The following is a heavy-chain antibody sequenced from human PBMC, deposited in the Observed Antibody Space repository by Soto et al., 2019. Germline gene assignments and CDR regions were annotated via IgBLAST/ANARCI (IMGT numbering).Heavy chain of an antibody. V-gene: IGHV3-23*01. Sequence: GGSLRLSCEASGFTFNNYAMTWVRQTPGKGLQWVSTISGSGSSTFYADTVRGRFTISRDNSKNTLYLQMNSLRAEDTALYYCAKEKIASTVADFFDYWGQGTLVTVSS. CDR1: GFTFNNYA. CDR2: ISGSGSST. CDR3: AKEKIASTVADFFDY. D-gene: IGHD6-19*01. J-gene: IGHJ4*02.